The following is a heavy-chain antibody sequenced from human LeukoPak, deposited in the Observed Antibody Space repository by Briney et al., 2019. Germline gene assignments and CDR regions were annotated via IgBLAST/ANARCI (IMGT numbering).Heavy chain of an antibody. J-gene: IGHJ4*02. D-gene: IGHD2/OR15-2a*01. CDR3: AKDVNLDY. CDR1: GFAVSNTY. CDR2: IYSGGNT. Sequence: GGSLRLSCAASGFAVSNTYMSWVRQAPGNGLEWVSLIYSGGNTYYADSVKGRFSISRDNSKNTLYLQMNSLRAEDTAVYYCAKDVNLDYWGQGTLVTVSS. V-gene: IGHV3-53*01.